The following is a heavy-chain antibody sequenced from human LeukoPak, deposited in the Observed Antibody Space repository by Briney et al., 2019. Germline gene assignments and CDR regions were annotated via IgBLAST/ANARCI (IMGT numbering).Heavy chain of an antibody. CDR1: GYTFTGYY. CDR3: ARGSSALY. CDR2: MNPNSNNT. Sequence: ASVKVSCKASGYTFTGYYMHWVRQATGQGLEWMGWMNPNSNNTGYAQKFQGRVTMTRNTSISTAYMELSSLRSEDTAVYYCARGSSALYWGQGTLVTVSS. J-gene: IGHJ4*02. D-gene: IGHD6-25*01. V-gene: IGHV1-8*02.